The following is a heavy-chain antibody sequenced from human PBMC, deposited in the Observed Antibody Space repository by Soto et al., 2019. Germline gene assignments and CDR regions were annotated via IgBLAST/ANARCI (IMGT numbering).Heavy chain of an antibody. CDR2: IYNSGST. V-gene: IGHV4-59*08. J-gene: IGHJ4*02. D-gene: IGHD6-19*01. CDR3: ARHESSGWYYFDY. Sequence: QVQLQESGPGLAKPSETLSLTCTVSGGSISSYYWSWIRQPPGKGLEWIGYIYNSGSTNYNPSLKSRVPXSXDXXKNQFSLKLNSVTAADTAVYYCARHESSGWYYFDYWGQGTLVTVSS. CDR1: GGSISSYY.